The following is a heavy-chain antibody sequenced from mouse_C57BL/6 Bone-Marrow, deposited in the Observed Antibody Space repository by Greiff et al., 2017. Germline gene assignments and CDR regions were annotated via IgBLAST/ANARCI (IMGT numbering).Heavy chain of an antibody. V-gene: IGHV5-6*01. CDR2: ISSGGSYT. D-gene: IGHD4-1*01. CDR3: ARHGPHVTRTLGVWMDY. J-gene: IGHJ4*01. CDR1: GFTFSSSG. Sequence: ELTVVASVGDLVKPGGSLQLSCAASGFTFSSSGLSWFRQTPDKMLEWFSTISSGGSYTYYPDSVKGRFTISRDNAKNTLYLQMSSLKSEDTAMYYCARHGPHVTRTLGVWMDYWGQGTSVTVA.